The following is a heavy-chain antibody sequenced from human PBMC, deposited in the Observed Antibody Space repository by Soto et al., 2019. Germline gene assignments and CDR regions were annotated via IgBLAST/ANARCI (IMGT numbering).Heavy chain of an antibody. CDR2: ISGSGVST. V-gene: IGHV3-23*01. CDR3: AKDWVSSGRRYDY. J-gene: IGHJ4*02. D-gene: IGHD6-19*01. CDR1: GFTFNSYA. Sequence: EVQLLESGGGLVQPGGSLRLSCAASGFTFNSYAMRWVRQAPGKGLEWVSSISGSGVSTYYADSVKGRFAISRDNSRNTLYLKMNSLRAEDTALYYCAKDWVSSGRRYDYWGQGTLVTVSS.